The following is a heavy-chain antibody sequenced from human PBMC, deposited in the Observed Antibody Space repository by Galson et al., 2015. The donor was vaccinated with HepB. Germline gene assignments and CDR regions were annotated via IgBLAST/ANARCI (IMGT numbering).Heavy chain of an antibody. CDR2: IYPGDSDT. CDR3: AMTYYYDSSGYYSNVNAFDI. J-gene: IGHJ3*02. V-gene: IGHV5-51*03. Sequence: QSGAEVKKPGESLKISCKGSGYSFTSYWIGWVRQMPGKGLERMGIIYPGDSDTRYSPSFQGQVTISADKSISTAYLQWSSLKASDTAMYYCAMTYYYDSSGYYSNVNAFDIWGQGTMVTVSS. D-gene: IGHD3-22*01. CDR1: GYSFTSYW.